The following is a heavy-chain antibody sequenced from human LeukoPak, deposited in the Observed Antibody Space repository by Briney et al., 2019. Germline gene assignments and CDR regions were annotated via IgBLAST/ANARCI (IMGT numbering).Heavy chain of an antibody. V-gene: IGHV3-33*01. CDR2: IWYDGSNK. D-gene: IGHD5/OR15-5a*01. J-gene: IGHJ4*02. Sequence: SCKASGYTFTSYGMHWVRQAPGKGLEWVAVIWYDGSNKYYAGSVKGRFTISRDNSKNTLYLQMNSLRAEDTAVYYCARDPFRPDLRFLLGVFDYWGQGTLVTVSS. CDR3: ARDPFRPDLRFLLGVFDY. CDR1: GYTFTSYG.